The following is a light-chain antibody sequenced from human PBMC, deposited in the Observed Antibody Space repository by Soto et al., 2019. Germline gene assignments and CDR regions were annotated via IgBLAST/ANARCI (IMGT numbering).Light chain of an antibody. CDR1: QSVITN. CDR3: QQYNNWPST. V-gene: IGKV3-15*01. J-gene: IGKJ1*01. CDR2: AAS. Sequence: EIVMTQAPATLSVSPGERATLSGRASQSVITNLAWYQQKSGQAPRLLIYAASTRATDIPARFSGSGYGTEFNLTISNLQSEDFVVYYCQQYNNWPSTFGQGTKVDIK.